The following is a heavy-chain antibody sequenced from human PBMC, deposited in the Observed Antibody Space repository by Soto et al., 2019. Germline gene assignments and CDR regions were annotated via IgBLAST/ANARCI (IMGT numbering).Heavy chain of an antibody. V-gene: IGHV4-39*01. CDR3: ARHLGEGYFDY. CDR1: GDSISSSTYF. J-gene: IGHJ4*02. Sequence: QLQLQESGPGLVKPSETLSLTCTVSGDSISSSTYFWGWVRQPPGKGLEWSGSIYYSGSTYYNPSLKSRVTISVDTSKNHFSLTLSSVTAADTAVYYCARHLGEGYFDYWGQGTLVTVSS. CDR2: IYYSGST.